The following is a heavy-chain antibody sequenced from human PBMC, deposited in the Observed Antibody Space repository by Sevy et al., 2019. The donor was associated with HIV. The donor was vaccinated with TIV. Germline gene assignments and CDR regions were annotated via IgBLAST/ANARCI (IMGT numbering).Heavy chain of an antibody. D-gene: IGHD6-19*01. CDR3: ARDAEQWLVKYYFDY. CDR1: GFTFSSYW. J-gene: IGHJ4*02. CDR2: IKQDGSEK. V-gene: IGHV3-7*01. Sequence: GGSLRLSCAASGFTFSSYWMSWVREAPGKGREWVANIKQDGSEKYYVDSVKGRFTISRDNAKNSLYLKMNSLRAEDTAVYYCARDAEQWLVKYYFDYWGQGTLVTVSS.